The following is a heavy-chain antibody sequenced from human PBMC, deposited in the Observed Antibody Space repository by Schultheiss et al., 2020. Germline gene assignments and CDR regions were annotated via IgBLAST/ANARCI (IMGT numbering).Heavy chain of an antibody. D-gene: IGHD2-2*01. CDR2: ISAYNGNT. J-gene: IGHJ6*02. V-gene: IGHV1-18*01. Sequence: ASVKVSCKASGYTFTSYDINWVRQATGQGLEWMGWISAYNGNTNYAQKLQGRVTMTTDTSTSTAYMELRSLRSDDTAVYYCARDHCYGPWYYYGMDVWGQGTTVTVSS. CDR1: GYTFTSYD. CDR3: ARDHCYGPWYYYGMDV.